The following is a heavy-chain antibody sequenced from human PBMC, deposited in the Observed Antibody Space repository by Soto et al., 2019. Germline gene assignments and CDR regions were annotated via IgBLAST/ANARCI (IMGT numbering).Heavy chain of an antibody. Sequence: GGALRLSFGAPWFTLRSYTLDLVRQRPGEGVDSLSSITGNRGYTYYADCVNGRFIISRDNSKNTVYLQMHSLRADDSAVYYCSKAERGHYDFWSGLDAFDFWSQGTMVTVSS. CDR2: ITGNRGYT. D-gene: IGHD3-3*01. J-gene: IGHJ3*01. CDR3: SKAERGHYDFWSGLDAFDF. V-gene: IGHV3-23*01. CDR1: WFTLRSYT.